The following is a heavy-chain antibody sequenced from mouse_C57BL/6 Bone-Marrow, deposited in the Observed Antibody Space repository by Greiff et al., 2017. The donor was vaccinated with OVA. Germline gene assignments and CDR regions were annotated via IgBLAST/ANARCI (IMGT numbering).Heavy chain of an antibody. J-gene: IGHJ4*01. D-gene: IGHD1-1*01. CDR3: ARSYYYGSEDYAMDY. CDR2: IRNKANGYTT. V-gene: IGHV7-3*01. Sequence: EVQLQESGGGLVQPGGSLSLSCAASGFTFTDYYMSWVRQPPGKALEWLGFIRNKANGYTTEYSASVKGRFTISRDNSQSILYLQMNALRAEDSATYYCARSYYYGSEDYAMDYWGQGTSVTVSS. CDR1: GFTFTDYY.